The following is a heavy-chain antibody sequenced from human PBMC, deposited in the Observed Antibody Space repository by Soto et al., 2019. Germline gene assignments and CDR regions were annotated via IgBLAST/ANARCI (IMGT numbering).Heavy chain of an antibody. CDR2: INAGNGNT. CDR3: ARGCRGGDADWVAP. CDR1: GYTFTSYA. J-gene: IGHJ5*02. V-gene: IGHV1-3*01. Sequence: QVQLVQSGAEVKKPGASVKVSCKASGYTFTSYAMHWVRQAPGQRLEWMGWINAGNGNTKYSQKFQGRVTITRDTAASTAYMGLSSLRSEDTAVYYCARGCRGGDADWVAPWGQGTLVTVSS. D-gene: IGHD2-21*02.